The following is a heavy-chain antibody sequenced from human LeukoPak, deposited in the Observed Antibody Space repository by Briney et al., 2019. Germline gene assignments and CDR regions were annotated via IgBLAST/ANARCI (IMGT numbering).Heavy chain of an antibody. CDR3: ATSRFY. Sequence: GSLRLSCSASGFTFCTYAMKWVRQAPGKGLEWVSAISSSGATTYYADSVKGRFTVSRDNSKNTLYLQVNSLRAEDTAVYYCATSRFYWGQGTLVTVSS. CDR2: ISSSGATT. CDR1: GFTFCTYA. V-gene: IGHV3-23*01. J-gene: IGHJ4*02.